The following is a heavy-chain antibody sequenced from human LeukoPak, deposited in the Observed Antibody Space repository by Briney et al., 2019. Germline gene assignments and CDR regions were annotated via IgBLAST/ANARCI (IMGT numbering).Heavy chain of an antibody. V-gene: IGHV3-30*04. Sequence: GGSLRLSCTASGFTFTSYAMHWVRQAPGKGLEWVAVISYDASNKYYADSVKGRFTISRDNSKNTLYLQMYSLRAEDTAVYYCAKVEGASKASVYWGQGALVTVSS. CDR3: AKVEGASKASVY. J-gene: IGHJ4*02. D-gene: IGHD1-1*01. CDR1: GFTFTSYA. CDR2: ISYDASNK.